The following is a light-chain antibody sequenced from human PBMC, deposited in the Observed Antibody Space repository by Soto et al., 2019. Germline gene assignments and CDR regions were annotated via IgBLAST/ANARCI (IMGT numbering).Light chain of an antibody. CDR3: CSYAGPSTI. V-gene: IGLV2-14*01. J-gene: IGLJ2*01. Sequence: QSVLTQPASVSGSPGQSVTISCTGTSSDIGAYKYVSWYQHHPGKSPRLLIYEVSNRPSGVSNRFSASKSGNTASLTISGLQAEDEADYYCCSYAGPSTIFGGGTKVTVL. CDR1: SSDIGAYKY. CDR2: EVS.